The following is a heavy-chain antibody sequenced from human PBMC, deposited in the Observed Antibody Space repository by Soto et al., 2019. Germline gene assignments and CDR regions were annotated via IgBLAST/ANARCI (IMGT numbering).Heavy chain of an antibody. CDR2: IIPILGTT. CDR1: GGSFSSNA. J-gene: IGHJ6*02. D-gene: IGHD2-8*01. CDR3: ARDRVMRGNSYYYGMDV. Sequence: QVQLVQSGAEVKKPSSSVKVSCKASGGSFSSNAISWVRQAPGQGLEWMGVIIPILGTTTYAQKFQGRVTSTADESTTTAYMALSSLRSDDTAVYFCARDRVMRGNSYYYGMDVWGQGTTVTVSS. V-gene: IGHV1-69*12.